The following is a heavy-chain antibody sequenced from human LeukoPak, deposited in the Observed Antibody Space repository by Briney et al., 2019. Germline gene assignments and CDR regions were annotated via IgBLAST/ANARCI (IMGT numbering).Heavy chain of an antibody. D-gene: IGHD1-14*01. J-gene: IGHJ3*02. V-gene: IGHV1-2*02. CDR3: ARDSRIYDAFDI. CDR1: GYTFTGYY. CDR2: INPNSGGT. Sequence: VASVKVSCKASGYTFTGYYMHWVRQAPGKGLEWMGWINPNSGGTNYAQKFQGRVTMNRDTSISTAYMELSRLRSDDTAVYYCARDSRIYDAFDIWGQGTMVTVSS.